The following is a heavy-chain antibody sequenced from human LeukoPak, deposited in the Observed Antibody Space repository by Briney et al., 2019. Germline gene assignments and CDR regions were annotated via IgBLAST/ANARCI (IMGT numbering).Heavy chain of an antibody. CDR2: ISSSSSYI. CDR1: GFTFSSYS. D-gene: IGHD2-2*01. Sequence: GGSLRLSCAASGFTFSSYSMNWVRQAPGKGLEWVSSISSSSSYIYYADSVKGRFTISRDNAKNSLYLQMNSLRVEDTAVYYCARDEVLVPAAMPVGPDYWGQGTLVTVSS. CDR3: ARDEVLVPAAMPVGPDY. V-gene: IGHV3-21*01. J-gene: IGHJ4*02.